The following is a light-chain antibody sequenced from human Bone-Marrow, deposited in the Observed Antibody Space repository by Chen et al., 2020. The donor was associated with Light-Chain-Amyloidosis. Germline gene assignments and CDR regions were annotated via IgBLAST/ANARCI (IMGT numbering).Light chain of an antibody. CDR2: EVT. V-gene: IGLV2-14*01. J-gene: IGLJ2*01. Sequence: QSALTQPASVSGSPGQSITITCIGTSSVIGVKTYLPWYPPHPDKAPKLILYEVTNRPSGVAHRCSGSKSFDTASLTISGLQTEDDAVYYCNSYRSDYSLVVFGGGTKLTVL. CDR1: SSVIGVKTY. CDR3: NSYRSDYSLVV.